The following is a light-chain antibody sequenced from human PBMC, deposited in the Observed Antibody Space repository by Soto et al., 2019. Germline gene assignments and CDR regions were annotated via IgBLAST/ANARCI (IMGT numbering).Light chain of an antibody. CDR1: QSVSSSY. V-gene: IGKV3-20*01. CDR2: GTS. J-gene: IGKJ1*01. Sequence: EIVLTQSPGTLSLSPGERATLSCRASQSVSSSYLGWYQQKPGQAPRLLIYGTSSRATAIPDRFSGSGSGTDFTLTISRLEPEDFAVYYCQQYGSSSWTFGQGTKV. CDR3: QQYGSSSWT.